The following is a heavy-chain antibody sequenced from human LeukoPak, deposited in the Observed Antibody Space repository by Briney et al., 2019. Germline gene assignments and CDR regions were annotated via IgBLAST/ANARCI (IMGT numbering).Heavy chain of an antibody. CDR1: GGTFSSYA. V-gene: IGHV1-69*04. CDR2: IIPILGRA. Sequence: ASVKVSCKASGGTFSSYAISWVRQAPGQGLEWMGRIIPILGRANYAQKFQGRVTITADKSTSTAYMERSSLGSDDTAVYYCARSHSYGNYYYGMDVWGQGTTVTVSS. CDR3: ARSHSYGNYYYGMDV. D-gene: IGHD5-18*01. J-gene: IGHJ6*02.